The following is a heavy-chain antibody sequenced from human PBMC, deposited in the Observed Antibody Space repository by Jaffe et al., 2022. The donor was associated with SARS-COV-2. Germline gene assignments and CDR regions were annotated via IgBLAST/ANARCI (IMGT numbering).Heavy chain of an antibody. V-gene: IGHV3-23*01. D-gene: IGHD1-26*01. CDR3: ARGGWASSIDS. CDR1: GFTFSNYA. CDR2: IRNDGGDT. Sequence: EVHLLESGGGLVQPGGSLRLSCAASGFTFSNYAMTWVRQAPGKGLEWVSLIRNDGGDTFYADSVKGRFTNSRDNSKNTLFLQLNSLRVDDTAVYYCARGGWASSIDSWGQGTLVIVSS. J-gene: IGHJ4*02.